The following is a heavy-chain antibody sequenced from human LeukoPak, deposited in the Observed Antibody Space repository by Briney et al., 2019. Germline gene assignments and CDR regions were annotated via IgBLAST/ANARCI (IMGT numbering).Heavy chain of an antibody. J-gene: IGHJ5*02. D-gene: IGHD3-16*01. Sequence: GGSLRLSCAASGFTFSSYEVNWVRQAPGKGLEWVSYISSGGSSIFYADSVKGRFAISRDNAKSSLYLQMNSLRAEDTAVYYCARAARGGRFDPWGQGTLVTVSS. CDR3: ARAARGGRFDP. V-gene: IGHV3-48*03. CDR1: GFTFSSYE. CDR2: ISSGGSSI.